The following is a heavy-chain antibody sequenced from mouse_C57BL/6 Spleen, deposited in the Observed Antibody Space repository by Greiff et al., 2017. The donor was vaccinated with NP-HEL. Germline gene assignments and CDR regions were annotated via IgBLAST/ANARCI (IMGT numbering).Heavy chain of an antibody. CDR1: GYTFTSYG. V-gene: IGHV1-81*01. D-gene: IGHD2-5*01. CDR2: IYPRSGNT. CDR3: ARSAVTREDYYAMDY. J-gene: IGHJ4*01. Sequence: QVQLQQSGAELARPGASVKLSCKASGYTFTSYGISWVKQRTGQGLEWIGEIYPRSGNTSYNEKFKGKATLTADKSSSTAYMELRSLTSEESADYFCARSAVTREDYYAMDYWGQGTSVTVSS.